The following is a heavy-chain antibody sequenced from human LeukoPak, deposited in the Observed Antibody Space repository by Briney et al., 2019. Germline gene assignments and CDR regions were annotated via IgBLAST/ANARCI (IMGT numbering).Heavy chain of an antibody. V-gene: IGHV3-7*01. D-gene: IGHD3-16*01. CDR3: ARDPGELGMTYYYYMDV. CDR1: GFTLSSYW. J-gene: IGHJ6*03. CDR2: IKQDGSEK. Sequence: GGSLRLSCAASGFTLSSYWMSWVRQAPGKGLEWVANIKQDGSEKYYVDSVKGRFTISRDNAKNSLYLQMNSLRAEDTAVYYCARDPGELGMTYYYYMDVWGKGTTVTVSS.